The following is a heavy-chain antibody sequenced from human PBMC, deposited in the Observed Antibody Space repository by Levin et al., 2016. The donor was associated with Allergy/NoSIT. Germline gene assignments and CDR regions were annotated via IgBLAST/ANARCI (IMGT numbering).Heavy chain of an antibody. J-gene: IGHJ6*02. V-gene: IGHV3-66*02. CDR2: IYSGGST. CDR3: ASEHPGSYYTDGYYYYGMDV. D-gene: IGHD3-10*01. Sequence: GGSLRLSCAASGFTVSSNYMSWVRQAPGKGLEWVSVIYSGGSTYYADSVKGRFTISRDNSKNTLYLQMNSLRAEDTAVYYCASEHPGSYYTDGYYYYGMDVWGQGTTVTVSS. CDR1: GFTVSSNY.